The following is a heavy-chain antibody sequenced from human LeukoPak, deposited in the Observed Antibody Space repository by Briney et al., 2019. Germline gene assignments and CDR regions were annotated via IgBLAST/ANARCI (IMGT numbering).Heavy chain of an antibody. D-gene: IGHD3-22*01. V-gene: IGHV1-18*01. CDR3: ARVGTYYYDSSGNHEDYYGMDV. CDR2: ISAYNGNT. J-gene: IGHJ6*02. CDR1: GYTFTSYG. Sequence: GASVKVSCKASGYTFTSYGISWVRQAPGQGLEWMGWISAYNGNTNYAQKLQGRVTMTTDTSTSTAYMELRSLRSDDTAVYYCARVGTYYYDSSGNHEDYYGMDVWGQGTTVTVSS.